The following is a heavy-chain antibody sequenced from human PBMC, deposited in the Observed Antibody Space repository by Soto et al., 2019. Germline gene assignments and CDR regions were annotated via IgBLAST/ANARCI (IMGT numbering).Heavy chain of an antibody. CDR2: IWYDGSNK. J-gene: IGHJ6*02. CDR3: ARDWVALAATPNYPMDV. Sequence: GGSLRLSCVASGFTFRNYGMHWVRQAPGKGLEWVAVIWYDGSNKYYVDSVKGRFSISRDNSKKTLYLQMNSLRAEDTAVYYCARDWVALAATPNYPMDVWGQGTTVTVSS. CDR1: GFTFRNYG. V-gene: IGHV3-33*01. D-gene: IGHD6-19*01.